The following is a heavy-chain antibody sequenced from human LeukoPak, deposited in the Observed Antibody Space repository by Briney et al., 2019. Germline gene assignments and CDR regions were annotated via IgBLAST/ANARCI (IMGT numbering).Heavy chain of an antibody. CDR2: ISFDGSDQ. J-gene: IGHJ5*02. CDR3: AKVFVLMRGTPENWFDP. V-gene: IGHV3-30*18. D-gene: IGHD1-14*01. Sequence: GGSLRLSCAASGFTFSNYAMHWVRQAPGKGLEWVAVISFDGSDQYYADSVRGRFTISRGNSKNTLYLQMDSLRVEDTALYFCAKVFVLMRGTPENWFDPWGQGTLVTVPS. CDR1: GFTFSNYA.